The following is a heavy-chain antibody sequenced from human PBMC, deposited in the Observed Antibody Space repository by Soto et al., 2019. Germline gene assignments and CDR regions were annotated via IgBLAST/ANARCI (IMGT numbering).Heavy chain of an antibody. V-gene: IGHV1-69*02. CDR3: ARGERDCSGGSCYGDY. D-gene: IGHD2-15*01. Sequence: QVQLVQSGAEVKKPGSSVKVSCKASGGTFSSYTISWVRQAPGQGLEWMGRIITILGIANYAQKFQGRVTITADKSTSTAYMELSSLRSEDTAVYYCARGERDCSGGSCYGDYWGQGTLVTVSS. J-gene: IGHJ4*02. CDR2: IITILGIA. CDR1: GGTFSSYT.